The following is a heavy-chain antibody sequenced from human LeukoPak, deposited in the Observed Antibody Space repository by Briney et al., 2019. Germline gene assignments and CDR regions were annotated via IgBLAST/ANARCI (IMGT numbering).Heavy chain of an antibody. J-gene: IGHJ4*02. CDR1: GFTFSSYE. V-gene: IGHV3-48*03. D-gene: IGHD3-10*01. CDR2: ISSSGSTM. CDR3: ARYGSGSSFDY. Sequence: GGSLRLSCAASGFTFSSYEMNWVRQAPGKGLEWVSYISSSGSTMYYADSVKGRFTISRDNAKNSLYLQMNSLRAEDTAVYYCARYGSGSSFDYWGQGTLVTVSS.